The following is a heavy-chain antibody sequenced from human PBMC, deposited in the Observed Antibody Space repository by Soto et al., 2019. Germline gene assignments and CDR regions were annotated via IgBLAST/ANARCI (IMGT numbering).Heavy chain of an antibody. Sequence: SETLRLTCTVSGGSIRSGDYYWSWIRQPPGKRLEWIGYIYYSGSTYYNPSLKSRVTISVDTSKNQFSLKLSSVTAADTAVYYCARLSSRMINAFDIWGQGTMVT. CDR1: GGSIRSGDYY. D-gene: IGHD3-16*01. V-gene: IGHV4-30-4*08. CDR2: IYYSGST. CDR3: ARLSSRMINAFDI. J-gene: IGHJ3*02.